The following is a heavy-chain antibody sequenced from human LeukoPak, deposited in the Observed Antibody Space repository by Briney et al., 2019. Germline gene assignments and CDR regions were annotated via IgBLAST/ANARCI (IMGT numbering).Heavy chain of an antibody. J-gene: IGHJ3*02. Sequence: GRSLRLSRAASGFTFSSYGMHWVRQAPGKGLEWVAVISYDGSNKYYADSVKGRFTISRDNSKNTLYLQMNSLRAEDTAVYYCASPVFLDIWGQGTMVTVSS. CDR3: ASPVFLDI. CDR1: GFTFSSYG. D-gene: IGHD1-14*01. V-gene: IGHV3-30*03. CDR2: ISYDGSNK.